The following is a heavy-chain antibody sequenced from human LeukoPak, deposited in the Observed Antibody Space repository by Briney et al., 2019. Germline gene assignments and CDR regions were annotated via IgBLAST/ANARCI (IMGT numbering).Heavy chain of an antibody. V-gene: IGHV1-2*06. CDR1: GYTFASYK. D-gene: IGHD3-3*01. Sequence: ASVKVSCKASGYTFASYKIHWIRQAPGQGLEWMGRINPNSGGTNYAQKFQGRVTMTRDTSISTAYMELSRLRSDDTAVYYCVTYYDFWSGYYTGIIGAYGMDVWGQGTTVTVSS. CDR3: VTYYDFWSGYYTGIIGAYGMDV. J-gene: IGHJ6*02. CDR2: INPNSGGT.